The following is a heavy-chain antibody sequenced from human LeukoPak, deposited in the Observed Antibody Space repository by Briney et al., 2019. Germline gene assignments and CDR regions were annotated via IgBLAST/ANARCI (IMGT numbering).Heavy chain of an antibody. CDR2: ISGDGGST. D-gene: IGHD6-19*01. CDR3: AKDDGYSSGWDTYYYMDV. V-gene: IGHV3-43*02. J-gene: IGHJ6*03. CDR1: GFTCDDYA. Sequence: GGSLRLSCAASGFTCDDYAMHWVRQAPGKGLEWVSLISGDGGSTYYADSVKGRFTISRDNSKNSLYLQMNSLRTEDTALYYCAKDDGYSSGWDTYYYMDVWGKGTTVTVSS.